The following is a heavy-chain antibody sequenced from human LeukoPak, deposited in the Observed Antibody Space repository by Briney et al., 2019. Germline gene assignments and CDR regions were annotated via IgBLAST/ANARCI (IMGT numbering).Heavy chain of an antibody. CDR3: ARKVATTPYYFDY. D-gene: IGHD5-24*01. CDR1: GGSISSYY. J-gene: IGHJ4*02. Sequence: SETLSLTCTVSGGSISSYYWSWIRQPPGKGLEWIGYVYYSGSTNYNPSLKSRVTISVDTSKNQFSLKLSSVTAADTAVYYCARKVATTPYYFDYWGQGTLVTVSS. V-gene: IGHV4-59*01. CDR2: VYYSGST.